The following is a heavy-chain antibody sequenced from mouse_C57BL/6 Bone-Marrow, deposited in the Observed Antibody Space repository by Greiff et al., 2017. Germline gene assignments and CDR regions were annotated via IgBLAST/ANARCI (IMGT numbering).Heavy chain of an antibody. CDR1: GYTFTSYW. V-gene: IGHV1-72*01. Sequence: VQLQQPGAELVKPGASVKLSCKASGYTFTSYWMHWVKQRPGRGLEWIGRIDPNSGGTKYNEKFKSKATVTVDKPSSTAYMQLSRLTSADSAVYDRARGAYYDYDWFAYWGQGTLVTVSA. CDR3: ARGAYYDYDWFAY. CDR2: IDPNSGGT. J-gene: IGHJ3*01. D-gene: IGHD2-4*01.